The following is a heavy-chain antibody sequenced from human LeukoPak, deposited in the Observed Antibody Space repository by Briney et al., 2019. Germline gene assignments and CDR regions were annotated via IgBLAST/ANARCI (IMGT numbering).Heavy chain of an antibody. CDR2: IIPIFGTA. CDR3: ARGTTHCSSTSCSPGAFDY. Sequence: SVKVSCKASGYTFTSYGISWVRQARGQGLEWMGWIIPIFGTANYAQKFQGRVTITTDESTSTAYMELSSLRSEDTAVYYCARGTTHCSSTSCSPGAFDYWGQGTLVTVSS. J-gene: IGHJ4*02. CDR1: GYTFTSYG. D-gene: IGHD2-2*01. V-gene: IGHV1-69*05.